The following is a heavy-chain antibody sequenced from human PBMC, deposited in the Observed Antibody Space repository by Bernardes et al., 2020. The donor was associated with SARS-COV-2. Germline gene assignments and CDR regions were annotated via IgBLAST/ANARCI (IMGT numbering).Heavy chain of an antibody. D-gene: IGHD2-15*01. V-gene: IGHV3-23*01. Sequence: GGLLRLCCAASIFIFSSSAITWVRQAPGKGLEWVASISGNDGANYYAAFVRGRFTISRDDSKNTLSLQMTNLRSEDAGLYYCAKGRSPNIQGYGLDAWGQETTVIVSS. J-gene: IGHJ6*02. CDR2: ISGNDGAN. CDR1: IFIFSSSA. CDR3: AKGRSPNIQGYGLDA.